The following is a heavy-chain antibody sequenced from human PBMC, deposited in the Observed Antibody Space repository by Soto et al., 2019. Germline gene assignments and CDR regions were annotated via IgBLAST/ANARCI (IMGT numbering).Heavy chain of an antibody. CDR1: GFTFSSYA. CDR3: ARPLWRDDYNWGYFDL. CDR2: ISYDGSNK. V-gene: IGHV3-30-3*01. J-gene: IGHJ2*01. Sequence: QVQLVESGGGVVQPGRSLRLSCAASGFTFSSYARHWVRQAPGKGLEWVAVISYDGSNKYYADSVKGRFTISRDNSKNTLYLQMNSLRREDTAVYYCARPLWRDDYNWGYFDLWGRGTLVTVSS. D-gene: IGHD4-4*01.